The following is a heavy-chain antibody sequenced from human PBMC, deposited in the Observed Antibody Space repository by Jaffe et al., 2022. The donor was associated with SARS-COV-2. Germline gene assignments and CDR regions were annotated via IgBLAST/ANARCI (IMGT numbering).Heavy chain of an antibody. V-gene: IGHV1-24*01. D-gene: IGHD3-22*01. CDR2: FDPEDGET. Sequence: QVQLVQSGAEVKKPGASVKVSCKVSGYTLTELSMHWVRQAPGKGLEWMGGFDPEDGETIYAQKFQGRVTMTEDTSTDTAYMELSSLRSEDTAVYYCATDQYYYDSSVPSQEVGLAFDIWGQGTMVTVSS. CDR3: ATDQYYYDSSVPSQEVGLAFDI. CDR1: GYTLTELS. J-gene: IGHJ3*02.